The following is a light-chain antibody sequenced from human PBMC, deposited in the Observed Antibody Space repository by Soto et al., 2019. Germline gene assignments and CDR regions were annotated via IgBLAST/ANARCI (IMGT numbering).Light chain of an antibody. CDR1: QTISSTF. V-gene: IGKV3D-20*02. CDR3: QQRSYWPGT. CDR2: GAS. J-gene: IGKJ2*01. Sequence: EIVLTQSPGTLSLSPGERATLSCRASQTISSTFLAWYRQRPGQAPRLLIYGASSRATGIPDRFSGSGSGTDFTLTISRLEPEDFAVYYCQQRSYWPGTFGQGTKLEIK.